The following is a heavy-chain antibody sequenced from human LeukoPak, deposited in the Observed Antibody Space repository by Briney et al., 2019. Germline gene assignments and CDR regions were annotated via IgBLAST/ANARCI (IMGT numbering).Heavy chain of an antibody. D-gene: IGHD3-10*01. V-gene: IGHV3-30*14. CDR2: ISYDGSNK. CDR3: ARSNMVRGVTFWFDP. CDR1: GFTFSSYA. J-gene: IGHJ5*02. Sequence: GGSLRLSCAASGFTFSSYAMHWVRQAPGKGLEWVAVISYDGSNKYYADSVKGRFTISRDNSKNTLYLQMNSLRAEDAAVYYCARSNMVRGVTFWFDPWGQGTLVTVSS.